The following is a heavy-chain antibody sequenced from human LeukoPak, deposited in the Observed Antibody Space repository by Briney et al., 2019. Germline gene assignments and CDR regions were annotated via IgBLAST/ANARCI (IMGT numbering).Heavy chain of an antibody. D-gene: IGHD3-10*01. CDR3: ARDQEDSGTDY. CDR2: IYYSGST. V-gene: IGHV4-31*03. CDR1: GGSTSSGDYY. Sequence: SETLSLTCTVSGGSTSSGDYYWSWIRQHPGKGLEWIGYIYYSGSTYYNPSLKSRVTISLDTSKNQFSLKLSSVTAADTAVYYCARDQEDSGTDYWGQGTLVTVSS. J-gene: IGHJ4*02.